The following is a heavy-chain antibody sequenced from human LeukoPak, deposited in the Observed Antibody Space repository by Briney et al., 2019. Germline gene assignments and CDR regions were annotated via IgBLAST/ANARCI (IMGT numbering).Heavy chain of an antibody. Sequence: ASVKVSCKASGYTFTGYYMHWVRQAPGQGLEWMGWINPNSGGTNYAQKFQGRVTMTRDTPISTAYMELSRLRSDDTAVYYCARVSGSYSPPDYWGQGTLVTVSS. V-gene: IGHV1-2*02. J-gene: IGHJ4*02. CDR3: ARVSGSYSPPDY. D-gene: IGHD1-26*01. CDR1: GYTFTGYY. CDR2: INPNSGGT.